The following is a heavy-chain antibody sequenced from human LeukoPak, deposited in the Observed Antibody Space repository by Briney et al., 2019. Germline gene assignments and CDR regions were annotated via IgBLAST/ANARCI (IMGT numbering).Heavy chain of an antibody. CDR3: ARLGRYDVLTGPDY. Sequence: GESLKISCQGSGYNFTNYWIGWVRQTPGKGLELMGIIYPGESDPRYSPSFQGQVTISADKSINTAYLRWGSLKAADTAMYYCARLGRYDVLTGPDYWGQGTLVTVSS. V-gene: IGHV5-51*01. CDR2: IYPGESDP. J-gene: IGHJ4*02. CDR1: GYNFTNYW. D-gene: IGHD3-9*01.